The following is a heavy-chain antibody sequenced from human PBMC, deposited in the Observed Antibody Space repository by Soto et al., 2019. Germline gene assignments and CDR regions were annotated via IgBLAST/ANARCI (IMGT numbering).Heavy chain of an antibody. J-gene: IGHJ6*02. D-gene: IGHD2-2*02. V-gene: IGHV5-51*01. CDR3: ARVGDCSSTSCYTRHGMDV. Sequence: GESLKISCKGSGYSFTSYWIGWVRQMPGKGLEWMGIIYPGDSDTRYNPSFQGQVTISADKSISTAYLQWSSLKASDTAMYYCARVGDCSSTSCYTRHGMDVWGQGTTVTVSS. CDR2: IYPGDSDT. CDR1: GYSFTSYW.